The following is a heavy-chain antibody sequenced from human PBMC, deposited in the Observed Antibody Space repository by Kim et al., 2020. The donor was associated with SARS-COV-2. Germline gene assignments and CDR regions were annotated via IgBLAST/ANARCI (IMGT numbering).Heavy chain of an antibody. Sequence: GGSLRLSCAASGFTVSSNYMSWVRQAPGKGLEWVSIIYGGGSTYYADSVKGRFTISRDNSKNTLYLQMNSLRAEDTAVYYCARGVYSSSWSHSDYWGQGTLVTVSS. CDR3: ARGVYSSSWSHSDY. CDR1: GFTVSSNY. CDR2: IYGGGST. D-gene: IGHD6-13*01. J-gene: IGHJ4*02. V-gene: IGHV3-53*01.